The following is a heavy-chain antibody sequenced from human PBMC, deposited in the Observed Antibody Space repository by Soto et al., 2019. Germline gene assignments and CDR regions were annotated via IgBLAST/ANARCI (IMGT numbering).Heavy chain of an antibody. Sequence: QVQLVESGGGVVQPGRSLRLSCAASGFTFSSYGMHWVRQAPGKGLEWVAVISYDGSNKYYADSVKGRFTISRDNSKNTLYLQMNSLRAEDTAVYYCAKGFFTMIVEVVVDYWGQGTLVTVSS. CDR3: AKGFFTMIVEVVVDY. D-gene: IGHD3-22*01. V-gene: IGHV3-30*18. J-gene: IGHJ4*02. CDR2: ISYDGSNK. CDR1: GFTFSSYG.